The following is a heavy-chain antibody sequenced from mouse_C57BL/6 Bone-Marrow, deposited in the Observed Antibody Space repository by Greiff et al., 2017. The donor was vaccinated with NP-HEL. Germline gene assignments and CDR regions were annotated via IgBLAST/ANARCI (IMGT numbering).Heavy chain of an antibody. Sequence: EVMLVESGGGLVQSGRSLRLSCATSGFTFSDFYMEWVRQAPGKGLEWIAASRNKANDYTTEYSASVKGRFIVSRDTSQSILYLQMNALRAEDTAIYYCARDLYDGYSFAYWGQGTLVTVSA. CDR1: GFTFSDFY. J-gene: IGHJ3*01. CDR3: ARDLYDGYSFAY. CDR2: SRNKANDYTT. D-gene: IGHD2-3*01. V-gene: IGHV7-1*01.